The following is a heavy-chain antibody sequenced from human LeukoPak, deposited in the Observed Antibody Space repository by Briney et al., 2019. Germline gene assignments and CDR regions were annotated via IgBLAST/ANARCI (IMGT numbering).Heavy chain of an antibody. D-gene: IGHD6-6*01. CDR1: GFTFSAYW. J-gene: IGHJ5*02. CDR3: ARAGQLVGGWFDP. CDR2: IKQDGSEK. V-gene: IGHV3-7*05. Sequence: GGSLRLSCAASGFTFSAYWMSWVRQAPGKGLEWVANIKQDGSEKYYVDSVKGRFTISRDNAQNSLYLQMNSLRAEDTAVYYCARAGQLVGGWFDPWGQGTLVTVSS.